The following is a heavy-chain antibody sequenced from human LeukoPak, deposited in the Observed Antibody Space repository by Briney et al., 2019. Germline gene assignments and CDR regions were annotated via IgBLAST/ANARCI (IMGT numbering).Heavy chain of an antibody. V-gene: IGHV3-21*01. J-gene: IGHJ5*02. Sequence: GGSLRLSCAASGFTFRIYSMNWVRQAPGTGLEWVSSIGPSSGDIYYADSVKGRFTISRDNDKNSLYLQMDSLRAEDTAVYYCARDRGARGRGLAWGQGTQVTVSS. CDR1: GFTFRIYS. D-gene: IGHD3-10*01. CDR2: IGPSSGDI. CDR3: ARDRGARGRGLA.